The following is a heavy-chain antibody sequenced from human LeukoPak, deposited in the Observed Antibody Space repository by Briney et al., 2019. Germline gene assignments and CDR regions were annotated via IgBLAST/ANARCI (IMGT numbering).Heavy chain of an antibody. CDR1: GFTFRGSA. CDR3: TRRESVGV. CDR2: IRSKANSYAT. J-gene: IGHJ6*04. V-gene: IGHV3-73*01. Sequence: GGSLRLSCAASGFTFRGSAMHWVRQASGKGLEWVGRIRSKANSYATAYAASVKGRFTISRDDSKNTAYLQMNSLKTEDTAVYYCTRRESVGVWGKGTTVTVSS.